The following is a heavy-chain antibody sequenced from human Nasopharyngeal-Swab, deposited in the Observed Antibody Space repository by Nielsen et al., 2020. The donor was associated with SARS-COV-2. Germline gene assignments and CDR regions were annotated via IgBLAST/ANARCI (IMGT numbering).Heavy chain of an antibody. Sequence: SETLSLTCAVYGGPFTTYSWIWIRQPPGKGLEWIGEINHIGSTNYNTYNPSLNSRVTISLATSKNQFSLTLTSVTAADTATYFCARGRYYGDYDYWGQGALVTVSS. D-gene: IGHD4-17*01. J-gene: IGHJ4*02. V-gene: IGHV4-34*01. CDR3: ARGRYYGDYDY. CDR1: GGPFTTYS. CDR2: INHIGST.